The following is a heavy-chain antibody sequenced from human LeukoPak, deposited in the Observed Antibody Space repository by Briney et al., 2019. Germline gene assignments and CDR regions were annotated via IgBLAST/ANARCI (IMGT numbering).Heavy chain of an antibody. CDR3: ARVPVVVVPAAMPGGYYYYYGMDV. D-gene: IGHD2-2*01. Sequence: SETLSLTCTVSGGFISSYYWSWIRQPPGKGLEWIGYIYCSGSTNYNPSLKSRVTISVDTSKNQFSLKLSSVTAADTAVYYCARVPVVVVPAAMPGGYYYYYGMDVWGQGTTVTVSS. J-gene: IGHJ6*02. V-gene: IGHV4-59*01. CDR2: IYCSGST. CDR1: GGFISSYY.